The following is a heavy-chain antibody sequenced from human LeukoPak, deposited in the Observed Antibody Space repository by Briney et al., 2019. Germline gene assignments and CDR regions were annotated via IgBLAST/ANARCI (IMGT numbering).Heavy chain of an antibody. J-gene: IGHJ5*02. CDR3: ARAGWDIVPAAIYWFDP. CDR1: GFTFSDYY. V-gene: IGHV3-11*01. Sequence: GGSLRLSCAASGFTFSDYYMSWIRQAPGKGLAWVSYISSSGSTIYYADSVKGRFTISRDNAKNSLYLQMNSLRAEDTAVYYCARAGWDIVPAAIYWFDPWGQGTLVTVSS. CDR2: ISSSGSTI. D-gene: IGHD2-2*01.